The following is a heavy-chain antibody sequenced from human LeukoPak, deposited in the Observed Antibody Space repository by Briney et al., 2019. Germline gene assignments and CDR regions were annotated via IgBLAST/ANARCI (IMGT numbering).Heavy chain of an antibody. CDR1: GYSFTSYW. D-gene: IGHD2-2*01. J-gene: IGHJ3*02. V-gene: IGHV5-10-1*01. Sequence: GESLRISCKGSGYSFTSYWISWVRQMPGKGLEWMGRIDPSDSYTNYSPSFQGHVTISADKSISTAYLQWSSLKASDTAMYYCATSPRGYCSSTSCYVSRYAFDICGQGTMVTVSS. CDR2: IDPSDSYT. CDR3: ATSPRGYCSSTSCYVSRYAFDI.